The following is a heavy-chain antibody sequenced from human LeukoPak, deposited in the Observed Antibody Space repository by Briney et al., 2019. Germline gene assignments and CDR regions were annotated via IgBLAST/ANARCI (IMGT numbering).Heavy chain of an antibody. V-gene: IGHV1-2*02. CDR1: GYTFTGYY. CDR2: INPNSGGT. CDR3: AREGDPFYYGSGSLFDY. J-gene: IGHJ4*02. D-gene: IGHD3-10*01. Sequence: GASVKVSCKASGYTFTGYYMHWVRQAPGQGLEWMGWINPNSGGTNYAQKFQGRVTMTRDTSISTAYMELSRLRSDDTAVHYCAREGDPFYYGSGSLFDYWGQGTLVTVSS.